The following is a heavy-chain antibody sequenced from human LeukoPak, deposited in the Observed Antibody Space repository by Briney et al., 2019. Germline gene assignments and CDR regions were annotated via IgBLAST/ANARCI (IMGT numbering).Heavy chain of an antibody. V-gene: IGHV4-30-2*01. CDR3: ARDRTSKHLYDINGFYASGYFDL. CDR1: GGSISSGGYY. Sequence: SETLSLTCTVSGGSISSGGYYWSWIRQPPGKGLEWIGYIYYSGSTYYNPSLKSRVTISVDRSKDQFSLKLSSVTAADTAVYYCARDRTSKHLYDINGFYASGYFDLWGRGTLVTVSS. J-gene: IGHJ2*01. CDR2: IYYSGST. D-gene: IGHD3-22*01.